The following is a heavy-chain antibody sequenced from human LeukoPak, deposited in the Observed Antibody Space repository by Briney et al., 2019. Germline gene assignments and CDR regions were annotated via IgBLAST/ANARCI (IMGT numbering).Heavy chain of an antibody. CDR1: GFTFSSYS. J-gene: IGHJ3*02. V-gene: IGHV3-21*01. D-gene: IGHD1-26*01. CDR3: ATVYSGSPSSAFDI. Sequence: GGSLRLSCAASGFTFSSYSMNWVRQAPGKGLEWVSSISSSSSYIYYADSVKGRFTISRDNAKNSLYLQMNSLRAEDTAVYYCATVYSGSPSSAFDIWGQGTMVTVSS. CDR2: ISSSSSYI.